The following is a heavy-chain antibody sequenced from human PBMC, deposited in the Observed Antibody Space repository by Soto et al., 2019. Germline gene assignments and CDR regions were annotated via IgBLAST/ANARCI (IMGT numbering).Heavy chain of an antibody. CDR3: ARDKEDYDFWSGYYNGFDY. V-gene: IGHV1-3*01. D-gene: IGHD3-3*01. J-gene: IGHJ4*02. CDR2: INAGNGNT. Sequence: ASVKVSCKASGYTFTSYAMHWVRQAPGQRLEWMGWINAGNGNTKYSQKFQGRVTITRDTSASTAYMELSSLRSEDTAVYYCARDKEDYDFWSGYYNGFDYWGQGTLVTVSS. CDR1: GYTFTSYA.